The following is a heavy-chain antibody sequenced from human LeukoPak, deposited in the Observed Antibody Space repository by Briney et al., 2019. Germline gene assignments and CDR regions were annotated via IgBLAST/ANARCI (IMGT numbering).Heavy chain of an antibody. V-gene: IGHV4-61*08. CDR2: IHYSGST. Sequence: SETLSLTCTVSVGSISTGGYYWTWIRQPPGRGLEWIGYIHYSGSTNYNPSLKSRVTVSVDTSKNQFSLKLSSVTAADTAVYYCARDREGATSWFDPWGQGTLVTVSS. J-gene: IGHJ5*02. CDR3: ARDREGATSWFDP. D-gene: IGHD1-26*01. CDR1: VGSISTGGYY.